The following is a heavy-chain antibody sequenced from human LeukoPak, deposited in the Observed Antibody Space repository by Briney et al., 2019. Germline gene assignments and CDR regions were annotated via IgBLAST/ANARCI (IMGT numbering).Heavy chain of an antibody. CDR3: ARHTQYDYVWGGSRGAFDI. V-gene: IGHV5-51*01. D-gene: IGHD3-16*01. CDR1: GYSFTSYW. Sequence: GESLKISCKGSGYSFTSYWIGWVRQMPGKGLEWMGIIYPGDSDTRYSPSFQGQVTISADKSISTAYLQWSSLKASDTAMYYCARHTQYDYVWGGSRGAFDIWGQGTMVTVSS. CDR2: IYPGDSDT. J-gene: IGHJ3*02.